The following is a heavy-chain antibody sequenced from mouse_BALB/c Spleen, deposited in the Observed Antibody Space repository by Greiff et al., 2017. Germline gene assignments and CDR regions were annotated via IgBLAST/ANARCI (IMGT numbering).Heavy chain of an antibody. V-gene: IGHV1-54*01. J-gene: IGHJ3*01. D-gene: IGHD2-10*02. CDR2: INPGSGGT. CDR1: GYAFTNYL. Sequence: VQLQQSGAELVRPGTSVKVSCKASGYAFTNYLIEWVKQRPGQGLEWIGVINPGSGGTNYNEKFKGKATLTADKSSSTAYMQLSSLTSDDSAVYFCARREYGNYAWFAYWGQGTLVTVSA. CDR3: ARREYGNYAWFAY.